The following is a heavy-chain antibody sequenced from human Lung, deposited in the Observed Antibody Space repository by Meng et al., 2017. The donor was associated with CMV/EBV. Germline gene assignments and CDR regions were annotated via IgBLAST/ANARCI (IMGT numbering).Heavy chain of an antibody. CDR3: AKSSERSGYYFGDSIDY. Sequence: GGSLRLSCEASGFPFDEYAMHWVRQVPGKGLEWVSAISWTGRYTGYADSVQGRFTISRDNAKNSLYLQMNSLRLEDMALYYCAKSSERSGYYFGDSIDYXGQGXLVXGSS. CDR2: ISWTGRYT. D-gene: IGHD3-3*01. CDR1: GFPFDEYA. V-gene: IGHV3-9*03. J-gene: IGHJ4*02.